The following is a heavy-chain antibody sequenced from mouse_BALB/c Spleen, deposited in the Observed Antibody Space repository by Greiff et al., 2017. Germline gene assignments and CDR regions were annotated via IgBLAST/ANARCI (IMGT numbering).Heavy chain of an antibody. CDR2: IWAGGST. V-gene: IGHV2-9*02. J-gene: IGHJ4*01. Sequence: VQLQESGPGLVAPSQSLSITCTVSGFSLTSSGVHWVRQPPGKGLEWLGVIWAGGSTNYNSALMSRLSISKDNSKSQVFLKMNSLQTDDTAMYYCARENGYFSMDYWGQGTSVTVSS. CDR1: GFSLTSSG. CDR3: ARENGYFSMDY.